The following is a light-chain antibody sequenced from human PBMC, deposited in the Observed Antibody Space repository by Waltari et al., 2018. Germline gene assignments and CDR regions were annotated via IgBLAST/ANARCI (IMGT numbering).Light chain of an antibody. V-gene: IGLV2-14*03. CDR3: SSYTSITTVV. Sequence: QSALTQPASVSGSPGQSITISCTGTSSAVGNYNYVSWFQQHPGKAPQLIIHDVNKRPSGVSNRFSGSKSANTAYLTISGLQAEDEADYYCSSYTSITTVVFGGGTKLTVL. J-gene: IGLJ2*01. CDR1: SSAVGNYNY. CDR2: DVN.